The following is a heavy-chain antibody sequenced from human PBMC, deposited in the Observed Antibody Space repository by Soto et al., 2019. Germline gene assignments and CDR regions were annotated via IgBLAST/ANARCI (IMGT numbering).Heavy chain of an antibody. J-gene: IGHJ6*03. CDR3: AMGQYCTVRTCFGYPEM. D-gene: IGHD2-8*02. CDR2: IIPLLGLT. CDR1: GDTFTTHT. Sequence: QVQLLQSGAEVKKPGSSVKVSCHASGDTFTTHTITWVRQAPGQGLEWVGRIIPLLGLTDYAQKFQGRVVITADTSTSTPALVLSSLTSEDTALYCFAMGQYCTVRTCFGYPEMWDTGTAVTGSS. V-gene: IGHV1-69*02.